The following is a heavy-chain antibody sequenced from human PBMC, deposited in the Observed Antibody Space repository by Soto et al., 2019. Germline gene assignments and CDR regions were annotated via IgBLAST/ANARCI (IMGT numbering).Heavy chain of an antibody. CDR3: ARHTTFGVVIAYFDY. CDR2: IYYSGST. V-gene: IGHV4-59*08. J-gene: IGHJ4*02. Sequence: SETLSLTCTVSGGSISSYYWSWIRQPPGKGLEWIGYIYYSGSTNYNPSLKSRVTISVDTSKNQFSLKLSSVTAADTAVYYCARHTTFGVVIAYFDYWGQGTLVTVSS. CDR1: GGSISSYY. D-gene: IGHD3-3*01.